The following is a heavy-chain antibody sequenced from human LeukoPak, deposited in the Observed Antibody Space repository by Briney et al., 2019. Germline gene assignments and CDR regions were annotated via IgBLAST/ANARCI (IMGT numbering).Heavy chain of an antibody. CDR1: GYTFTNYD. D-gene: IGHD3-22*01. Sequence: GASVKVSCKASGYTFTNYDISWVRQAPGQGLEWLGWISPYNGNTNYAQKLQGRVTMTTDTSTSTAYIELRSLGSDDTAVYYCARSLDSYGRDAFDIWGQGTMVTVSS. J-gene: IGHJ3*02. V-gene: IGHV1-18*01. CDR3: ARSLDSYGRDAFDI. CDR2: ISPYNGNT.